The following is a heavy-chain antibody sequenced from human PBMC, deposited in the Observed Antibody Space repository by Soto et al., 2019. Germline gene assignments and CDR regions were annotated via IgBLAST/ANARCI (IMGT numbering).Heavy chain of an antibody. V-gene: IGHV1-18*01. CDR1: GYTFTRFG. J-gene: IGHJ4*02. Sequence: ASVKVSCKDSGYTFTRFGISWVRQAPGQGLEWMGCISAFNGATNYAHKFQDRITMTTDTPTSTAYMELRSLRSDDTAAYYCARLYSSGWPRSYSHXWGQGTLVTVSX. D-gene: IGHD6-19*01. CDR3: ARLYSSGWPRSYSHX. CDR2: ISAFNGAT.